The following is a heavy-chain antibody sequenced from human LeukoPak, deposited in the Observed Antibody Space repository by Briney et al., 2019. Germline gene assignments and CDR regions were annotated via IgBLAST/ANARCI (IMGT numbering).Heavy chain of an antibody. V-gene: IGHV1-2*02. J-gene: IGHJ4*02. CDR1: GYTFTGYY. CDR3: ARRFLEWEYYFDY. CDR2: INPNSGGT. Sequence: VASVKVSFKASGYTFTGYYMHWVRQAPGQGLGWMGWINPNSGGTNYAQKFQGRVTMTRDTSISTAYMELSRLRSDDTAVYYCARRFLEWEYYFDYWGQGTLVTVSS. D-gene: IGHD3-3*01.